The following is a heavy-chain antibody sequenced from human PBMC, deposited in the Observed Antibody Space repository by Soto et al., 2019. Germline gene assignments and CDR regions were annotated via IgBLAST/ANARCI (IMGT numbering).Heavy chain of an antibody. J-gene: IGHJ4*02. CDR2: IIPIFGTA. V-gene: IGHV1-69*01. CDR3: ARSGYYGAHFDY. Sequence: RQAPGPGLECMGGIIPIFGTANYAQKFQGRVTITADESTSTAYMELSSLRSEDTAVYYCARSGYYGAHFDYWGQGTRVTVSS. D-gene: IGHD4-17*01.